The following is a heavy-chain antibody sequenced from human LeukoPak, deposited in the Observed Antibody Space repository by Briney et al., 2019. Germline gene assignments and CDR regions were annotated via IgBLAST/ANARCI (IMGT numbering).Heavy chain of an antibody. CDR2: ISGSGGST. D-gene: IGHD1-26*01. V-gene: IGHV3-23*01. CDR1: GFTFSSYA. J-gene: IGHJ4*02. CDR3: ARGQDSGSYYSPFDY. Sequence: PGGSLRLSCAASGFTFSSYAMSWVRQAPGKGLEWVSAISGSGGSTYYADSVKGRFTISRDNSKNTLYLQMGSLRAEDMAVYYCARGQDSGSYYSPFDYWGQGTLVTVSS.